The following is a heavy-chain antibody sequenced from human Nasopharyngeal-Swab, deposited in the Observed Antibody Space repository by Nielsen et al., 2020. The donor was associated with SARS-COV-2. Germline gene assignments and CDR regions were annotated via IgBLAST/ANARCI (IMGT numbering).Heavy chain of an antibody. CDR2: IYRDGTT. D-gene: IGHD3-22*01. CDR3: AAIRGASSVY. J-gene: IGHJ4*02. V-gene: IGHV3-53*01. CDR1: GFTVSSDY. Sequence: GESLKISCAASGFTVSSDYMSWVRQAPGKGLEWVSVIYRDGTTYYTDSVKGRFTISRDNSKNTVYLQMNSLRGEDTAMYYCAAIRGASSVYWGQGTLVTVSS.